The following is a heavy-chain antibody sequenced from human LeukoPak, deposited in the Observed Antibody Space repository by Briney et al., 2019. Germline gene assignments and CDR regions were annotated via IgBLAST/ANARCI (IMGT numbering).Heavy chain of an antibody. CDR2: IYYSGST. CDR3: ARGGRYYDSSGYYYRSLDY. J-gene: IGHJ4*02. Sequence: SETLSLTCTVSGGSISSGGYYWSWIRQHPGKGLEWIGYIYYSGSTYYNPSLKSRVTISVDTSKNQFSLKLSSVTAADTAVYYCARGGRYYDSSGYYYRSLDYWGQGTLVTVSS. D-gene: IGHD3-22*01. CDR1: GGSISSGGYY. V-gene: IGHV4-31*03.